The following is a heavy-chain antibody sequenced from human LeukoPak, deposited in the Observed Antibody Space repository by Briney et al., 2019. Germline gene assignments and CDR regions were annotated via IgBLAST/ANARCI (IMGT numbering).Heavy chain of an antibody. D-gene: IGHD6-19*01. Sequence: ASVKVSCKASGYTFTGYYMHCVRQAPGQGLEWMGWFNPNSGGTNYAQKFQGRVTMTRDTSISTAYMELSRLRSDDTAVYYCARENAGYSSGFDYWGQGTLVTVSS. CDR1: GYTFTGYY. J-gene: IGHJ4*02. CDR2: FNPNSGGT. CDR3: ARENAGYSSGFDY. V-gene: IGHV1-2*02.